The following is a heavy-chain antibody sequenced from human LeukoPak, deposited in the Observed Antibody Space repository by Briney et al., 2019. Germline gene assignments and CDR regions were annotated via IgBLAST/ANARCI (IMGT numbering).Heavy chain of an antibody. CDR2: IYHSGIT. CDR3: ARGRGVSKGGRGSNDY. CDR1: GYSISSGYY. V-gene: IGHV4-38-2*02. J-gene: IGHJ4*02. Sequence: SETLSLTCTVSGYSISSGYYWGWIRPPPGKGLEWIGSIYHSGITYYNPSLKSRVTISVDTSKNQFSLKLSSVTAADTAVYYCARGRGVSKGGRGSNDYWGQGTLVTVSS. D-gene: IGHD2-15*01.